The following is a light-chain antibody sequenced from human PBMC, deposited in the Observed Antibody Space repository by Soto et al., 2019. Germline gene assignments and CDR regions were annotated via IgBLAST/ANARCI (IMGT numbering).Light chain of an antibody. CDR1: SSDVGGYNY. Sequence: QSALTQPRSVSGSPGQSVTISCTGPSSDVGGYNYVSWYQHHPGKAPKLLIYDVTKRPSGVPDRFSGSKSGNTASLTISGLQADDEAEYYCCSYAGSRYVFGIGTHLTVL. J-gene: IGLJ1*01. CDR2: DVT. V-gene: IGLV2-11*01. CDR3: CSYAGSRYV.